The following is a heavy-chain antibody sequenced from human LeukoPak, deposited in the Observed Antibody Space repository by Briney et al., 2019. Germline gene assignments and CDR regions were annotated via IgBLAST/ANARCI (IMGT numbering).Heavy chain of an antibody. V-gene: IGHV3-33*06. J-gene: IGHJ4*02. CDR1: GFTFSSFG. CDR3: AKDGGAYYYGSGSYSAGFDY. CDR2: IWYDGSNK. D-gene: IGHD3-10*01. Sequence: PGRSLRLSCAASGFTFSSFGMHWVRQAPGKGLEWVAVIWYDGSNKYYADSVKGRFTISRDNSKNTLYLQMNSLRAEDTAVYYCAKDGGAYYYGSGSYSAGFDYWGQGTLVTVSS.